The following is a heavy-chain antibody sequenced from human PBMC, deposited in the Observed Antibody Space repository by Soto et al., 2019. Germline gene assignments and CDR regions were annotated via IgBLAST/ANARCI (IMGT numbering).Heavy chain of an antibody. CDR1: GDSVSSNSAA. V-gene: IGHV6-1*01. CDR3: VCCSAGAVTCSRTWCDR. D-gene: IGHD2-2*01. CDR2: TYYRSKWYN. J-gene: IGHJ5*02. Sequence: SQTLSLSCAISGDSVSSNSAAWNWIRQSPSRGLEWLGRTYYRSKWYNDYAVSVKSRITINPDTSKNQFSLQLNSVTPEDTAVDFCVCCSAGAVTCSRTWCDRWGQGTLVTVSS.